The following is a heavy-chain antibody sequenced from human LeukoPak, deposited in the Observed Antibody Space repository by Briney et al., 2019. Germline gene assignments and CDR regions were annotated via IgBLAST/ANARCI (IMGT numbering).Heavy chain of an antibody. CDR2: ISGSGGST. D-gene: IGHD3-3*01. J-gene: IGHJ4*02. CDR1: GFTFSSYS. Sequence: PGGSLRLSCAASGFTFSSYSMNWVRQAPGKGLEWVSAISGSGGSTYYADSVKGRFTISRDNSKNTLYLQMNSLRAEDTAVYYCAKRRFWSGYPVPFYFDYWGQGTLVTVSS. V-gene: IGHV3-23*01. CDR3: AKRRFWSGYPVPFYFDY.